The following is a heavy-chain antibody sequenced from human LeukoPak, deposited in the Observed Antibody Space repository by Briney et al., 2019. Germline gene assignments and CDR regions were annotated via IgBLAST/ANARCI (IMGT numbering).Heavy chain of an antibody. D-gene: IGHD2-8*01. Sequence: ASVKVSCKASGYTFTGYYMHWVRQAPGQGLEWMGWINPNSGGTNYAQKLQGRVTMTRDTSISTAYMGLSRLRSDDTAVYYCARGHCTNGVCYGHYYYYYMDVWRKGTTVTVCS. CDR1: GYTFTGYY. V-gene: IGHV1-2*02. J-gene: IGHJ6*03. CDR3: ARGHCTNGVCYGHYYYYYMDV. CDR2: INPNSGGT.